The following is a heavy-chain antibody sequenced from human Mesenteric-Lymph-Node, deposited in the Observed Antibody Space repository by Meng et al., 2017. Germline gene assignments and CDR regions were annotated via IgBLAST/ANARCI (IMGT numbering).Heavy chain of an antibody. Sequence: HVQLVQSGAELKKPGASVKVSCKASGYTVTSYAMNWVRQAPGQGFEWMGWINTNTGNPTYAQGFTGRFVFSLATSVSTAYLQISSLKAEDTAVYYCARIRVWWELLRMWSRSDYWGQGTLVTVSS. V-gene: IGHV7-4-1*02. CDR1: GYTVTSYA. J-gene: IGHJ4*02. D-gene: IGHD1-26*01. CDR3: ARIRVWWELLRMWSRSDY. CDR2: INTNTGNP.